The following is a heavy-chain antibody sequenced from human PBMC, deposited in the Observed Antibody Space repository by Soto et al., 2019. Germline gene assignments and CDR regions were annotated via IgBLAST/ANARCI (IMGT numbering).Heavy chain of an antibody. Sequence: SETLSLTCIVSGGSISSYYWSWIRQPAGKGLEWIGRIYTSGSTNYNPSLKSRVTISVDRSKNQFSLKLSSVTAADTAVYYCASTYGDYGMDVWGQGTTVTVSS. V-gene: IGHV4-4*07. D-gene: IGHD4-17*01. CDR3: ASTYGDYGMDV. CDR2: IYTSGST. CDR1: GGSISSYY. J-gene: IGHJ6*02.